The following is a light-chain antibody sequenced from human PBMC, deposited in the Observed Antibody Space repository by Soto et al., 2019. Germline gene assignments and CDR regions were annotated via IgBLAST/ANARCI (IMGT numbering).Light chain of an antibody. Sequence: DIVMTQFPDSLAVSLGERATINCKSSQSVLHTSNNKNYLAWYQQKPRQPPKLLIYWASTRESGVPDRFSGSGSGKDFTLTISSLKAEDVAVYYCQQYYNNPRTLGQGTKVDIK. V-gene: IGKV4-1*01. CDR2: WAS. CDR3: QQYYNNPRT. J-gene: IGKJ1*01. CDR1: QSVLHTSNNKNY.